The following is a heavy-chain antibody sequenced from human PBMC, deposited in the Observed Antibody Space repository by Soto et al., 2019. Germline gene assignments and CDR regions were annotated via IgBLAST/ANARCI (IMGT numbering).Heavy chain of an antibody. CDR1: GGSVSSGSYY. CDR2: ICYSGTT. J-gene: IGHJ6*02. Sequence: SETLSLTCTVSGGSVSSGSYYWTWIRQPPGKGLEWLGYICYSGTTNYNPPLKSRITISVDTSGNQFSLKLSSVTAADSAVYFCASTFFTTTSCQAHGLDVWGQGTTVTVSS. V-gene: IGHV4-61*01. CDR3: ASTFFTTTSCQAHGLDV. D-gene: IGHD4-17*01.